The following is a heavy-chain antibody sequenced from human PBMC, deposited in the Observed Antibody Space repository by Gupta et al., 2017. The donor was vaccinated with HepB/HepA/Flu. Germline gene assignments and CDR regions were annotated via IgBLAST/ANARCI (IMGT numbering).Heavy chain of an antibody. CDR3: ARGVSTGTLGY. CDR2: ISAYNGNT. J-gene: IGHJ4*02. Sequence: QVQLVQFGAVVNNSGALVKVYCQASGYTFTIYGISWVRQAPGQGLGWMGWISAYNGNTNYAQKFQGRVTMTTDTSASTAYMGLRSLRSDDKAGYYCARGVSTGTLGYWGQGTLVTVSS. V-gene: IGHV1-18*01. CDR1: GYTFTIYG. D-gene: IGHD1-1*01.